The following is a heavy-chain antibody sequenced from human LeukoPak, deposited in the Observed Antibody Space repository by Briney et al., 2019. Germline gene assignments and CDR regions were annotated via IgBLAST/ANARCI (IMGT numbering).Heavy chain of an antibody. CDR2: ISAYNGNT. Sequence: GASVKVSCKASGYTFTSYGISWVRQAPGQGLEWMGWISAYNGNTNYAQKLQGRVTMTTDTSTSTAYMELRSLRSDDTAVYYCARDRGSDYYDSSGYYPHDAFDIWGQGTMVTVSS. CDR3: ARDRGSDYYDSSGYYPHDAFDI. V-gene: IGHV1-18*01. D-gene: IGHD3-22*01. CDR1: GYTFTSYG. J-gene: IGHJ3*02.